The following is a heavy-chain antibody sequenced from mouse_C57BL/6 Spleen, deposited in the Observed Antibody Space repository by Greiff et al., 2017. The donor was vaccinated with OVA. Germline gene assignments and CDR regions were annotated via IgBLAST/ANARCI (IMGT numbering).Heavy chain of an antibody. J-gene: IGHJ3*01. CDR2: INPGSGGT. CDR3: AREITTDFAY. Sequence: VQLQQSGAELVRPGTSVKVSCKASGYAFTNYLIEWVKQRPGQGLEWIGVINPGSGGTNYNEKFKGKATLTADKSSSSAYMQLSSLTSEDSAVYFCAREITTDFAYWGQGTLVTVSA. CDR1: GYAFTNYL. V-gene: IGHV1-54*01. D-gene: IGHD1-1*01.